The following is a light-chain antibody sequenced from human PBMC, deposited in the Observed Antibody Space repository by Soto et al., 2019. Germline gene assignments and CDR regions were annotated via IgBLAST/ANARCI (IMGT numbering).Light chain of an antibody. CDR2: LGS. Sequence: EIVLTQSPLSLPVTPGEPASSSCRSSQSLLHSNGYNYLDWYLQKPGQSPQLLIYLGSNRASGVPDRFSGSGSGTDFTLKISRVEAEDVGVYYCMQALQTPFTFGPGTTGDIK. CDR3: MQALQTPFT. J-gene: IGKJ3*01. V-gene: IGKV2-28*01. CDR1: QSLLHSNGYNY.